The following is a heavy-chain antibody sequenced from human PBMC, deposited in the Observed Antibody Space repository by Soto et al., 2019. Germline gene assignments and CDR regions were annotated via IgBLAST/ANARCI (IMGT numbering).Heavy chain of an antibody. V-gene: IGHV3-30*18. CDR2: ISYDGSNK. J-gene: IGHJ4*02. Sequence: PGGSLRLSCAASGFTFSSYGMHWVRQAPGKGLEWVAVISYDGSNKYYADSVKGRFTISRDNSKNTLYLQMNSLSAEDTAVYYCAKDREGPADYWGQGTLVTVSS. CDR3: AKDREGPADY. CDR1: GFTFSSYG.